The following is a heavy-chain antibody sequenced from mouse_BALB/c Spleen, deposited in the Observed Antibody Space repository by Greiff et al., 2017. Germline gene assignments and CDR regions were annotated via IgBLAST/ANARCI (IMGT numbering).Heavy chain of an antibody. CDR3: TRWVG. J-gene: IGHJ2*01. CDR1: GYTFTSYY. V-gene: IGHV1S81*02. CDR2: INPSNGGT. Sequence: QVQLQQPGAELVKPGASVKLSCKASGYTFTSYYMYWVKQRPGQGLEWIGGINPSNGGTNFNEKFKSKSTLTVDKSSSTAYMQLSSLTSEDSAVYNCTRWVGWGEGTTLTVSS. D-gene: IGHD1-1*02.